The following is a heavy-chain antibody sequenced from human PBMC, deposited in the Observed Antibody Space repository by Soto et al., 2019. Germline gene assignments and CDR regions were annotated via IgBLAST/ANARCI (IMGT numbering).Heavy chain of an antibody. J-gene: IGHJ3*02. CDR2: ISAYNGNT. V-gene: IGHV1-18*01. CDR3: ARARRPRYCSGGSCPHDAFDI. CDR1: GYTFTSYG. D-gene: IGHD2-15*01. Sequence: ASVKVSCKASGYTFTSYGISRVRQAPGQGLEWMGWISAYNGNTNYAQKLQGRVTMTTDTSTSTAYMELRSLRSDDTAVYYCARARRPRYCSGGSCPHDAFDIWGQGTMVTVSS.